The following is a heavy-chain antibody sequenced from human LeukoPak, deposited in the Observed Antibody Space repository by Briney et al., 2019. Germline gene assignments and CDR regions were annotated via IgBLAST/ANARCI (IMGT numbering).Heavy chain of an antibody. D-gene: IGHD3-3*01. V-gene: IGHV3-7*01. CDR3: ATDGGPFDN. CDR1: GFTFSSYW. CDR2: IKQDGSEK. Sequence: PGGSLRLSCAASGFTFSSYWMSWVRQAPGKGLEWVANIKQDGSEKYYVDSVKGRFTISRDNAKKSVYPQMNSLRGEDTAMYYCATDGGPFDNWGQGTLVTVSS. J-gene: IGHJ4*02.